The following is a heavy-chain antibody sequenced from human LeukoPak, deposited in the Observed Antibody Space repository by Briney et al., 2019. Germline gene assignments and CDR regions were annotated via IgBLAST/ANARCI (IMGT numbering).Heavy chain of an antibody. V-gene: IGHV4-4*07. CDR1: GGSISSYY. Sequence: SETLSLTCTVSGGSISSYYWSWIRQPAGKGLEWIGRIYTSGSTSYNPSLKSRVTMSVDTSKNQFSLKLSSVTAADTAVYYCARDRLGATRLDAFDIWGQGTMVTVSS. J-gene: IGHJ3*02. CDR3: ARDRLGATRLDAFDI. D-gene: IGHD5-12*01. CDR2: IYTSGST.